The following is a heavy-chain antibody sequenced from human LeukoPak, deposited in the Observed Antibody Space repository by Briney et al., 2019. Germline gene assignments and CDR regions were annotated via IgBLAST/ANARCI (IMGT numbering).Heavy chain of an antibody. CDR2: IIGSGGST. D-gene: IGHD3-16*02. CDR3: AKASRGFAYRLDF. V-gene: IGHV3-23*01. Sequence: GGSLRLSCAASGFMFNIHVMGWVRQAPGKGLEWVSGIIGSGGSTYYADSVKGRFTISRDNSKNTLSLQMNSLRAEDTAIYYCAKASRGFAYRLDFWGQGTLVTVSS. CDR1: GFMFNIHV. J-gene: IGHJ4*02.